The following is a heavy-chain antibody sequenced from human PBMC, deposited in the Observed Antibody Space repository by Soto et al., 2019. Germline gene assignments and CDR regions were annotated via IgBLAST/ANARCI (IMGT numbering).Heavy chain of an antibody. V-gene: IGHV1-18*04. CDR2: ISAYNGNT. CDR1: GYTFTSYG. CDR3: ARDGPHYYDSSGYSTY. J-gene: IGHJ4*01. D-gene: IGHD3-22*01. Sequence: ASVKVSCKASGYTFTSYGISWVRQAPGQGLEWMGWISAYNGNTNYAQKLQGRVTMTTDTSTSTAYMELRSLRSDDTAVYYCARDGPHYYDSSGYSTYWGQEPWSPSP.